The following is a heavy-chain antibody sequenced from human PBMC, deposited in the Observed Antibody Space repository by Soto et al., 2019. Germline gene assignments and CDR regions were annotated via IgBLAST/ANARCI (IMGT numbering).Heavy chain of an antibody. CDR2: ISDSGSTT. CDR3: ARYPNGITVFDY. J-gene: IGHJ4*02. CDR1: GFPFSSFA. V-gene: IGHV3-48*02. D-gene: IGHD2-8*01. Sequence: GGSLRLSCAVSGFPFSSFAMNWVRQAPGRGLEWVSFISDSGSTTYYADSVKGRFTISRDSAKNSLYLQMNSLRDEDTAVYFCARYPNGITVFDYWGQGTQVTVSS.